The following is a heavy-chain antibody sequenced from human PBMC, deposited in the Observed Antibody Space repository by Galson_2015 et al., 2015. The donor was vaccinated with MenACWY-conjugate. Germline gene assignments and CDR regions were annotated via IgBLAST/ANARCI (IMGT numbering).Heavy chain of an antibody. D-gene: IGHD2-15*01. Sequence: SLRLSCAASGFTFSSYAMSWVRQAPGKGLEWVSAISGSGGSTYYADSVKGRFTISRDNSKNTLYLQMNSLRAEDTAVYYCGSGGSEGGYYYGMGVWGQGTTVTVSS. CDR1: GFTFSSYA. V-gene: IGHV3-23*01. J-gene: IGHJ6*02. CDR2: ISGSGGST. CDR3: GSGGSEGGYYYGMGV.